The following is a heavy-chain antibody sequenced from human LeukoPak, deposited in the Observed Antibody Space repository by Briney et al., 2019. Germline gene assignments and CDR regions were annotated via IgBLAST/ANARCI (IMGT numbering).Heavy chain of an antibody. CDR1: GGSFSGYY. D-gene: IGHD6-13*01. Sequence: SETLSLTCAVYGGSFSGYYWSWIRQPPGKGLEWIGEINHSGSTNYNPSLKSRVTISVDTSKNQFSLKLSSVTAADRAVYYCARGSSPYSSSWYGAFDIWGQGTMVTVSS. CDR3: ARGSSPYSSSWYGAFDI. V-gene: IGHV4-34*01. J-gene: IGHJ3*02. CDR2: INHSGST.